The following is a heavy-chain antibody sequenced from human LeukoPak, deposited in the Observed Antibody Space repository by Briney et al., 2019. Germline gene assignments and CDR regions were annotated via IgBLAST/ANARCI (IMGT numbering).Heavy chain of an antibody. CDR2: ISSSGSTV. J-gene: IGHJ6*02. CDR3: ARDSDDYGDYGDIHYYYYGMDV. CDR1: GFTFSDYY. D-gene: IGHD4-17*01. V-gene: IGHV3-11*01. Sequence: GGSLRLSCAASGFTFSDYYMSWIRQAPGKGLEWVSYISSSGSTVYYADSVKGRFTLSRDNSKNSLYLQMTSLRAEDTAVYYCARDSDDYGDYGDIHYYYYGMDVWGQGTTVTVSS.